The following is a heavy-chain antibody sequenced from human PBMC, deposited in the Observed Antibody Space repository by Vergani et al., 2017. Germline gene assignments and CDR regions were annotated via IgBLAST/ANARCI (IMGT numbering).Heavy chain of an antibody. CDR2: ISWNSGAV. J-gene: IGHJ3*01. V-gene: IGHV3-9*01. CDR1: GITFWRFG. Sequence: EVDLVESGGGLAQPGGSLRLSCEASGITFWRFGMHWVRQGPGKGLEWVSGISWNSGAVDYADSVRGRFTISRDKAKNSLFLEMNSLRFEDTAVYFCTKGSVYYHDSACHSYDPYTGFDLWGQGTLVTVSS. D-gene: IGHD5/OR15-5a*01. CDR3: TKGSVYYHDSACHSYDPYTGFDL.